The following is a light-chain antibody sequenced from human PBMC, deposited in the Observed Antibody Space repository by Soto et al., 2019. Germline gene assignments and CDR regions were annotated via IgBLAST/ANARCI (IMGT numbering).Light chain of an antibody. CDR1: SSDVGTYNY. Sequence: QSVLTQPASVSGSPGQSITISCTGTSSDVGTYNYVSWYQHRPGNAPKLMIYDVSYRPSGVSNRFSGSKSANTASLTISGLQAEDEADYYCSSYTTSNTQVFGGGTKLTVL. J-gene: IGLJ3*02. V-gene: IGLV2-14*01. CDR2: DVS. CDR3: SSYTTSNTQV.